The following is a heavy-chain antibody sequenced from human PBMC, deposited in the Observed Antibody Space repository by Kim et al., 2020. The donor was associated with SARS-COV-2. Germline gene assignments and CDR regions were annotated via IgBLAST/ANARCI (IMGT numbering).Heavy chain of an antibody. Sequence: GGSLRLSCAASGFTFDDYAMHWVRQAPGKGLEWVSGISWNSGSIGYADSVKGRFTISRDNAKNSLYLQMNSLRAEDTALYYCAKDTTVVTHGGFDYWGQGTLVTVSS. D-gene: IGHD4-17*01. V-gene: IGHV3-9*01. J-gene: IGHJ4*02. CDR1: GFTFDDYA. CDR2: ISWNSGSI. CDR3: AKDTTVVTHGGFDY.